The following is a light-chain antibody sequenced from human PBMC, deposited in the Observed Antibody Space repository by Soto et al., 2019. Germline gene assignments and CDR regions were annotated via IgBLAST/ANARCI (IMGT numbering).Light chain of an antibody. CDR1: QGISNS. Sequence: DIPMTQSPSSLSASVGDRVTITCRANQGISNSLAWYQQKPGKVTKLLIYAASSLQSGVPSRFRGSGSGTEFTLTIGSLQPENFATYYCQSYNTDRPTFGQGTRLEAK. V-gene: IGKV1-27*01. CDR3: QSYNTDRPT. CDR2: AAS. J-gene: IGKJ5*01.